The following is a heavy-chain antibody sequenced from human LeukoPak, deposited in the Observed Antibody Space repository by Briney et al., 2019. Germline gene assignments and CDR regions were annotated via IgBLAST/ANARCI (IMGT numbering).Heavy chain of an antibody. D-gene: IGHD3-10*01. CDR3: AKVPKLPSISMIRGVRVPYYMDV. V-gene: IGHV1-8*01. CDR1: GYTFTSYD. J-gene: IGHJ6*03. Sequence: ASVKVSCKASGYTFTSYDINWVRQATGQGLEWMGWMNPNSGNTGYAQKFQGRVTITRNTSISTAYMELSSLRAEDTAVYYCAKVPKLPSISMIRGVRVPYYMDVWGKGTTVTISS. CDR2: MNPNSGNT.